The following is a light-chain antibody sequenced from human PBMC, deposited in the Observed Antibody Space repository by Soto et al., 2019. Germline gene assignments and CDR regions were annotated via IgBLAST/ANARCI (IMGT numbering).Light chain of an antibody. CDR1: QRISNNY. V-gene: IGKV3D-20*01. CDR2: DAS. CDR3: QQFDNLIT. J-gene: IGKJ4*01. Sequence: EIVLTQSPATLSLSPGERATLSCGASQRISNNYLARYQQKPGLAPRLLIYDASNRAAGIPDRFSGSGSGTDFTLTISRLEPEDCAVYYCQQFDNLITFGGGTKVDIK.